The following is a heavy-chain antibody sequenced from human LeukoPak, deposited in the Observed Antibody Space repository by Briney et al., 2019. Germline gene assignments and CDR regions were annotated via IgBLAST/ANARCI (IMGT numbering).Heavy chain of an antibody. CDR1: GYTFTGYY. Sequence: PRASVKVSCKASGYTFTGYYMHWVRQAPGQGLEWMGWINPNSGGTNYAQKFQDRVTMNRDTSITTAYMELSRLTSDDTAIYYCARIMEYYDFTPRGFDIWGQGTMVAVSS. V-gene: IGHV1-2*02. CDR2: INPNSGGT. D-gene: IGHD3/OR15-3a*01. J-gene: IGHJ3*02. CDR3: ARIMEYYDFTPRGFDI.